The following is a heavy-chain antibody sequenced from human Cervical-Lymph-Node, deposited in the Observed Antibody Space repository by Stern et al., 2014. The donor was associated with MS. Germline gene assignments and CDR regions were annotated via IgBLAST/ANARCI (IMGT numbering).Heavy chain of an antibody. V-gene: IGHV1-18*01. Sequence: VQLVQSGPEMKKPEASAKVSCKASGYTFLSYCLGWVRQAPGQGLEWMGWISGHNGNTNYAQKFQDSGNRNTDTPTNTAYMELRSLTSADTAVYYCARGEVYGFDIWGQGTVVTVSA. J-gene: IGHJ3*02. D-gene: IGHD5/OR15-5a*01. CDR2: ISGHNGNT. CDR3: ARGEVYGFDI. CDR1: GYTFLSYC.